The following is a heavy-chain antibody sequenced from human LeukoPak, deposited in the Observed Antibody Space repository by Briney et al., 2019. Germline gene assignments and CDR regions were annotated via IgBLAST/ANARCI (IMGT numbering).Heavy chain of an antibody. CDR3: ARVLDRAAVAHGWFDP. D-gene: IGHD6-13*01. CDR1: GDSISSYY. J-gene: IGHJ5*02. V-gene: IGHV4-59*01. Sequence: SGPTLVKPSETLSLTCTVSGDSISSYYWSWIRQPPGKGLEWIGFVSDSGTTNYNPSLKSRVTISVDTSKSQFSLKLSSVTAADTAVYYCARVLDRAAVAHGWFDPWGQGTPVTVSS. CDR2: VSDSGTT.